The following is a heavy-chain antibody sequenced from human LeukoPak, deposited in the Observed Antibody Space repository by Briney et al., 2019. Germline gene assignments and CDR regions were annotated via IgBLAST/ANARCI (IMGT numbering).Heavy chain of an antibody. Sequence: PSETLSLTCTVSGGSLITYYWTWIRQPAGKGLEWIGRVYTSGGTNYNPSLKSRLTVSVDTSKNQFSLSLSSVTAADTAVYYCASGSDSIGYSGGGILDYWGQGILVTVPS. CDR2: VYTSGGT. V-gene: IGHV4-4*07. J-gene: IGHJ4*02. D-gene: IGHD6-19*01. CDR1: GGSLITYY. CDR3: ASGSDSIGYSGGGILDY.